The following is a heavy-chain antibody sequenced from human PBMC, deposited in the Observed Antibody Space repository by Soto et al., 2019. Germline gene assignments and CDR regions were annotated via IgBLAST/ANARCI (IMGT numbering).Heavy chain of an antibody. V-gene: IGHV4-4*02. CDR3: ARSRTGTSYFDY. CDR1: GGSISSSNW. D-gene: IGHD1-7*01. Sequence: QVQLQESGPGLVKPSGTLSLTCAVSGGSISSSNWWNWVRQPPGKGLEWIGESYHSGSTNFNPSLKSRVTMSVDKSKNQFSLNLSSVTAADTAVYYCARSRTGTSYFDYWGQGTLVIVSS. J-gene: IGHJ4*02. CDR2: SYHSGST.